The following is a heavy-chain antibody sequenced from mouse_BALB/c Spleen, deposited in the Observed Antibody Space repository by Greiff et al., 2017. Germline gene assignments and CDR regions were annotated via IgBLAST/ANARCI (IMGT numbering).Heavy chain of an antibody. D-gene: IGHD1-1*01. CDR2: IDPETGGT. Sequence: VQLQQSGAELVRPGASVTLSCKASGYTFTDYEMHWVKQTPVHGLEWIGAIDPETGGTAYNQKFKGKATLTADKSSSTAYMELSSLTSEDSAVYYGSSRRGRGEGWFAYWGQGTLVTVSA. CDR1: GYTFTDYE. J-gene: IGHJ3*01. CDR3: SSRRGRGEGWFAY. V-gene: IGHV1-15*01.